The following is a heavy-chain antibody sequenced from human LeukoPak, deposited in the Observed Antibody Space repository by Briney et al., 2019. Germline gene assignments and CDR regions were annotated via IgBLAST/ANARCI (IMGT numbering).Heavy chain of an antibody. CDR3: ARGGSVAAAAGSDAFDI. D-gene: IGHD6-13*01. Sequence: SETPSLTCAVYGGSLSGYYWSWIRQPPGKGLEWIGEINHSGSTNYNPSLKSRVTISVDTSKNQFSLKLSSVTAADTAVYYCARGGSVAAAAGSDAFDIWGQGTMVTVSS. V-gene: IGHV4-34*01. CDR2: INHSGST. J-gene: IGHJ3*02. CDR1: GGSLSGYY.